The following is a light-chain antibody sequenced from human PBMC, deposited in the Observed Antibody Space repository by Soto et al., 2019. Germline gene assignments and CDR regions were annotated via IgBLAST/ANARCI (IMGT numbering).Light chain of an antibody. J-gene: IGKJ5*01. CDR2: KAS. Sequence: DIQMTQSPSTLSTSVGDRVTITCRASQTINRWLAWYQQKPGEVPKLLIYKASTLKSGVPSRFSGTGSGTEFTLAISSLQPDDSATYYCQQYHRSSVTFGQGRRLAIK. CDR1: QTINRW. CDR3: QQYHRSSVT. V-gene: IGKV1-5*03.